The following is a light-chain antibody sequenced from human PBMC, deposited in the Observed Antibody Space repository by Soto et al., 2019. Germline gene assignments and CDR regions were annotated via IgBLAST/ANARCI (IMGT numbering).Light chain of an antibody. V-gene: IGLV2-8*01. CDR2: EVN. CDR1: SSDVGGYNY. Sequence: QSAPTQPPSASGSPGQSVTISCTGTSSDVGGYNYVSWYQQYPGKVPKLMIYEVNKRPSGVPDRFSGSKSGNTASLTVSGLQAEDEADYYCTSYAGGNNVFGTGTKVTVL. J-gene: IGLJ1*01. CDR3: TSYAGGNNV.